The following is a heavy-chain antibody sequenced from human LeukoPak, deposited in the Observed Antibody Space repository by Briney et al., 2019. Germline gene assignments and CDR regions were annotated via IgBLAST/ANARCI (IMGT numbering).Heavy chain of an antibody. CDR1: GFTFGTYA. D-gene: IGHD5-18*01. CDR3: AKDPHSYGLYYFDY. Sequence: GGSLRLSCAASGFTFGTYAMKWVRQAPGKGLEWVSSIDSSSSHMYYTDSVKGRFTISRDNAKNSLYLHMNSLRAEDTAVYYCAKDPHSYGLYYFDYWGQGTLVTVSS. V-gene: IGHV3-21*04. J-gene: IGHJ4*02. CDR2: IDSSSSHM.